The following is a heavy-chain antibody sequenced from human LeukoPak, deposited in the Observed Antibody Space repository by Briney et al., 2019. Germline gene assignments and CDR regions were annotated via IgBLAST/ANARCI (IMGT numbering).Heavy chain of an antibody. CDR1: GFTFSSYS. J-gene: IGHJ6*02. CDR3: ARDGGRTYYYYYGMDV. D-gene: IGHD2-15*01. CDR2: ISSSSSTI. Sequence: GGSLRLSCAASGFTFSSYSMTWVRQAPGKGLEWVSYISSSSSTIYYADSVKGRFTISRDNAKNSLYLQMNSLRDEDTAVYYCARDGGRTYYYYYGMDVWGQGTTVTVSS. V-gene: IGHV3-48*02.